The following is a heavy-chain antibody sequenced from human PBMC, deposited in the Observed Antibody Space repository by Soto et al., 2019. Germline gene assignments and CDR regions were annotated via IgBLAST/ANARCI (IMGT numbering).Heavy chain of an antibody. CDR2: ISSSSSYT. CDR1: GFTFSDYY. Sequence: GVLRLSCAASGFTFSDYYMSWIRQAPGKGLEWVSYISSSSSYTNYADSEKGRFTISRDNAQNSLYLQMSSLRAEDTAVYYCVATLLNAYYYYGMDVWGQGTTVTVSS. V-gene: IGHV3-11*06. CDR3: VATLLNAYYYYGMDV. D-gene: IGHD1-1*01. J-gene: IGHJ6*02.